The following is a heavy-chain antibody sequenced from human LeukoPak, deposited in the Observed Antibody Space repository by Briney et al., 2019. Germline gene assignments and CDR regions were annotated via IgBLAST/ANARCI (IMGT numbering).Heavy chain of an antibody. CDR2: INWNGGST. Sequence: PGGSLRLSCAASGFTFDDYGMNWVRQAPGKGLEWVSGINWNGGSTGYADSVKGRFTISRDNAKNSLYLQMNSLRAEDTALYYCARDSFLTYYYGSGSQTPLDYWGQGTLVTVSS. CDR1: GFTFDDYG. D-gene: IGHD3-10*01. J-gene: IGHJ4*02. V-gene: IGHV3-20*04. CDR3: ARDSFLTYYYGSGSQTPLDY.